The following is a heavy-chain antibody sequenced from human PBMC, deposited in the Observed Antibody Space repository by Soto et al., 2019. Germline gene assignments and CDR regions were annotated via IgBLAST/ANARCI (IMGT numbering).Heavy chain of an antibody. J-gene: IGHJ4*02. D-gene: IGHD3-22*01. CDR2: IKQDGSEK. CDR1: GFTFSSYW. Sequence: EVQLVESGGGLVQPGGSLRLSCPASGFTFSSYWMSWVRQAPGKGLEWVANIKQDGSEKYYVDSVKGRFTISRDNAKNSLYLQMNSLRAEDTAVYYCARARYYYDSSGYPSYYFDYWGQGTLVTVSS. V-gene: IGHV3-7*05. CDR3: ARARYYYDSSGYPSYYFDY.